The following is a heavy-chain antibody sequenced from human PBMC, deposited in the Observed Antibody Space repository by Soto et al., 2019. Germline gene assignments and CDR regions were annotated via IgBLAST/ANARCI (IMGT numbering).Heavy chain of an antibody. CDR3: ARGMTPPGAPAWYYFDS. D-gene: IGHD2-8*02. CDR2: FSLSGTT. J-gene: IGHJ4*02. CDR1: GASITGTSY. Sequence: SETLSLTCTVSGASITGTSYWSWIRQPAGKGLEWIGRFSLSGTTNYNPSLRSRVTMSADVSKNQFSLRLTSVTAADTALYYCARGMTPPGAPAWYYFDSWGQGTLVTAS. V-gene: IGHV4-4*07.